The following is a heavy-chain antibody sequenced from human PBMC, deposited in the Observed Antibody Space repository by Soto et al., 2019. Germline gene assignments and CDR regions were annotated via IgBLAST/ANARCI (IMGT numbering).Heavy chain of an antibody. D-gene: IGHD3-22*01. Sequence: QVQLQESGPGLVKPSQTLSLTCTVSGGSISSGDYYWSWIRQPPGKGLEWIGYIYYSGSTYYNPSLKGRVTISVDTSKNQFSLKLSSVTAADTAVYYCAIVHRDDSSGYYLAFDYWGQGTLVTVSS. CDR1: GGSISSGDYY. V-gene: IGHV4-30-4*01. CDR2: IYYSGST. CDR3: AIVHRDDSSGYYLAFDY. J-gene: IGHJ4*02.